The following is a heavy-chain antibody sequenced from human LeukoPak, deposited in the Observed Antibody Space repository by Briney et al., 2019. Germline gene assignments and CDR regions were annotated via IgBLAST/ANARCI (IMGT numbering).Heavy chain of an antibody. V-gene: IGHV3-23*01. J-gene: IGHJ4*02. D-gene: IGHD3-3*01. CDR3: AKDLRSERISGVWSGYYTRFGPFDY. Sequence: GGSLRLSCAASGFTFSSYAMSWVRQAPGKGLEWVSAIRGSGGSTYYADSVKGRFTISRDNSKNTLYLQMNSLRAEDTAVYYCAKDLRSERISGVWSGYYTRFGPFDYWGQGTLVTVSS. CDR2: IRGSGGST. CDR1: GFTFSSYA.